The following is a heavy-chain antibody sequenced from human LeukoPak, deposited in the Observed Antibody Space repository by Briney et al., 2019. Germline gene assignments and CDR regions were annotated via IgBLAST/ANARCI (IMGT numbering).Heavy chain of an antibody. D-gene: IGHD3-10*01. CDR2: IIPILGIA. CDR1: GGTFSSHA. V-gene: IGHV1-69*04. J-gene: IGHJ4*02. CDR3: ARPKEYYYGSGSYFH. Sequence: SVKVSCKASGGTFSSHAISWVRQAPGQGLEWMGRIIPILGIANYAQKFQGRVTITADKSTSTAYMELSSLRSEDTAVYYCARPKEYYYGSGSYFHWGQGTLVTVSS.